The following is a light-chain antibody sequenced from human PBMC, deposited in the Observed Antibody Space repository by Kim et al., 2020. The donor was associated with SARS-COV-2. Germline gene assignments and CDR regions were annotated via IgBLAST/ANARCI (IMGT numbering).Light chain of an antibody. Sequence: SSELTQDPAVSVALGQTVKITCQGDSLRRYYASWYQQKPGQAPLLVIYGKNNRPSGIPDRFSGSSSGNTASLTITGAQAEDEADFYCQSRDSSGNVVFGGGTQLTVL. V-gene: IGLV3-19*01. CDR3: QSRDSSGNVV. CDR1: SLRRYY. CDR2: GKN. J-gene: IGLJ2*01.